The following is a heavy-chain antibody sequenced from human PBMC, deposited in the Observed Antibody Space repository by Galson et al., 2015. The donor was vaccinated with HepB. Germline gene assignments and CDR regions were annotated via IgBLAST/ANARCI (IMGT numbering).Heavy chain of an antibody. CDR1: GGSISSGSYY. J-gene: IGHJ5*02. V-gene: IGHV4-61*02. Sequence: LSLTCTVSGGSISSGSYYWSWIRQPAGKGLEWIGRIYTSGSTNYNPSLKSRVTISVDTSKNQFSLKLSSVTAADTAVYYCAREGNDFWSGYYTGWFDPWGQGTLVTVSS. D-gene: IGHD3-3*01. CDR2: IYTSGST. CDR3: AREGNDFWSGYYTGWFDP.